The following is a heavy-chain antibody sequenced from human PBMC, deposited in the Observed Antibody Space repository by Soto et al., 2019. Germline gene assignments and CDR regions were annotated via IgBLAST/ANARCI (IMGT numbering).Heavy chain of an antibody. CDR3: ARHLGAGTTYAFDY. D-gene: IGHD1-7*01. J-gene: IGHJ4*02. CDR2: IYYSGST. V-gene: IGHV4-39*01. Sequence: SETLSLTCTVSGGSISSSSYYWGWIRQPPGKGLEWIGSIYYSGSTYYNPSLKSRVTISVDTSKNQFSLKLSSVTAADTAVYYCARHLGAGTTYAFDYWGQGTLVTVSS. CDR1: GGSISSSSYY.